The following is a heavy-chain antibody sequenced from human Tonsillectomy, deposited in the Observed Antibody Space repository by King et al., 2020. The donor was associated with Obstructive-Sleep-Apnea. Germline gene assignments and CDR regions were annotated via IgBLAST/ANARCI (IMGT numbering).Heavy chain of an antibody. CDR1: GFTFSSYA. J-gene: IGHJ3*02. CDR2: ISGSGGST. Sequence: VQLVESGGGLVQPGGSLRLSCAASGFTFSSYAMSWVRQAPGKGLEWVSAISGSGGSTYYADSVKGRFTISRDNSKNTLYLQMNSLRAEDTAVYYCAKHSYYDSSRGDAFDIWGQGTMVTVSS. V-gene: IGHV3-23*04. D-gene: IGHD3-22*01. CDR3: AKHSYYDSSRGDAFDI.